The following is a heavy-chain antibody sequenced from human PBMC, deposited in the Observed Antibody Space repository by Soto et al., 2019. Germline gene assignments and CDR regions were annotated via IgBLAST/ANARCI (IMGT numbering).Heavy chain of an antibody. V-gene: IGHV3-30-3*01. CDR3: ASLPWELLDY. CDR1: GFTFSSYA. J-gene: IGHJ4*02. CDR2: ISYDGSNK. D-gene: IGHD1-26*01. Sequence: QVQLVESGGGVVQPGRSLRLSCAASGFTFSSYAMHWVRQAPGKGLEWVAVISYDGSNKYYADSVKGRFTISRDNSKNTLYLQMNSLRAEDMAVYYCASLPWELLDYWGQGTLVTVSS.